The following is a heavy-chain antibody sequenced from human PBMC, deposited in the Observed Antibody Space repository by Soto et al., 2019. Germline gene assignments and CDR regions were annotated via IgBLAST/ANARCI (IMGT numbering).Heavy chain of an antibody. CDR1: GASVTSATYY. V-gene: IGHV4-61*01. CDR2: IYYTGKT. J-gene: IGHJ5*02. CDR3: ATQRVALAAVGVS. Sequence: SETLSLTCTVSGASVTSATYYWSWIRQPPGRGPEWIGYIYYTGKTKYKPSLESRLTMSVDTSRNQFSLKLSSVTAADTAVYFCATQRVALAAVGVSWGQGTLVTVSS. D-gene: IGHD6-19*01.